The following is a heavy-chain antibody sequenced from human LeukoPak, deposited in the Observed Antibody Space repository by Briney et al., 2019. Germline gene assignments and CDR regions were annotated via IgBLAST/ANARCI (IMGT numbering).Heavy chain of an antibody. D-gene: IGHD4-17*01. CDR2: ISYDGSNK. CDR1: GFTFSSYA. V-gene: IGHV3-30-3*01. CDR3: ARVSNRWPVTTWGYFDY. Sequence: GGSLRLSCAASGFTFSSYAMHWVRQAPGKGLEWVAVISYDGSNKYYADSVKGRFTISRDNSKNTLYLQMNSLRAEDTAVYYCARVSNRWPVTTWGYFDYWGQGTLVTVSS. J-gene: IGHJ4*02.